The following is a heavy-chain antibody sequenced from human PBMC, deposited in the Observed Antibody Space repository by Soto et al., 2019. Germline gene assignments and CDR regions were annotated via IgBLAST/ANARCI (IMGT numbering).Heavy chain of an antibody. J-gene: IGHJ5*02. V-gene: IGHV4-31*03. Sequence: SETLSLTCTVSGGSISSGGYCWSWIRQHPGKGLEWIGYIYYSGSTYYNPSLKSRVTISVDTPKNQFSLKLSPVTAADTAVYYCARFSERYSSSSAWFDPWGQGTLVTVSS. D-gene: IGHD6-6*01. CDR3: ARFSERYSSSSAWFDP. CDR2: IYYSGST. CDR1: GGSISSGGYC.